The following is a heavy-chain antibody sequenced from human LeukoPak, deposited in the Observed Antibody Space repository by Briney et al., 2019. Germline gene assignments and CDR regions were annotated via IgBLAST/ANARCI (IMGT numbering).Heavy chain of an antibody. J-gene: IGHJ4*02. CDR1: GFTFSSSW. V-gene: IGHV3-72*01. Sequence: PGGSLRLSCAASGFTFSSSWMHWVRQAPGKGLEWVGRIRNKVNSYITEYAASVTGRFTISRDDSKNSLYLQMNSLKTEDTAVYYCTRVAAVIGSRYFESWGQGTLVTVSS. D-gene: IGHD3-9*01. CDR3: TRVAAVIGSRYFES. CDR2: IRNKVNSYIT.